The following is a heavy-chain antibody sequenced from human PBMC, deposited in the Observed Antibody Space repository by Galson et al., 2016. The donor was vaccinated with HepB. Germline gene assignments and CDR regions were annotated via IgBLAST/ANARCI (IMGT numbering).Heavy chain of an antibody. CDR2: MKPDGSER. D-gene: IGHD2-15*01. Sequence: SLRLSCAAAGFNFYGYWMSWVRQAPGRGLEWMANMKPDGSERYFADSVRGRFTVSRDDAKISLFLQMDSLRVEDTAVYYCTRNAGWAFDIWGQGTKVTVSS. CDR3: TRNAGWAFDI. V-gene: IGHV3-7*03. J-gene: IGHJ3*02. CDR1: GFNFYGYW.